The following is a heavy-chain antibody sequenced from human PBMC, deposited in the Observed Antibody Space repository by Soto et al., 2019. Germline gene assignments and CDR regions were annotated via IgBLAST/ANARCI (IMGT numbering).Heavy chain of an antibody. CDR3: EKRGSGRQFHY. V-gene: IGHV3-23*01. J-gene: IGHJ4*02. CDR2: ISGSGDST. CDR1: GFTFSSYA. D-gene: IGHD1-26*01. Sequence: EVQLLESGGSLVQPGGSLRLSCAASGFTFSSYAMSWVRQAPGKGLEWVSIISGSGDSTYYADSVKGRFTISRDNSKNTMYQPMNRLQEEPTDLYYCEKRGSGRQFHYSGQSTLV.